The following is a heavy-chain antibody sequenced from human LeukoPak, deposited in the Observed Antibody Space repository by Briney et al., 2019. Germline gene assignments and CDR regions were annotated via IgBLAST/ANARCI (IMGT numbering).Heavy chain of an antibody. D-gene: IGHD5-12*01. J-gene: IGHJ4*02. CDR1: GASITSYY. Sequence: PSETLSLTCTVSGASITSYYWSWIRQPAGKGLEWIGRIYASGSTTYNPSLKSRVTMAVDTSKNQFSLKLRSVTAADTAVYYCARHDRSGYESRGLFDYWGQGTLVTVSS. V-gene: IGHV4-4*07. CDR3: ARHDRSGYESRGLFDY. CDR2: IYASGST.